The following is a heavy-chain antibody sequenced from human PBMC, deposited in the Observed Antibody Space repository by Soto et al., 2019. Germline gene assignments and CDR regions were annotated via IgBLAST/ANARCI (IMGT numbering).Heavy chain of an antibody. J-gene: IGHJ4*02. CDR2: IYYLGST. CDR3: ARDGYDGSGSPYPAF. Sequence: SSETLSLTCSVSGGSMSEYFWSWIRQSPGKGLEWIGYIYYLGSTDYNPSLKSRVTISVDTSKRQFSLRLTSVTAADTAVYYCARDGYDGSGSPYPAFWGPGTQVTVSS. D-gene: IGHD3-10*01. V-gene: IGHV4-59*01. CDR1: GGSMSEYF.